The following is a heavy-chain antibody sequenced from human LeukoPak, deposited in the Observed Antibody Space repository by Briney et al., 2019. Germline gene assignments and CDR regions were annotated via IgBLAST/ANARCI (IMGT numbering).Heavy chain of an antibody. D-gene: IGHD1-7*01. CDR1: GGSFSSSSYY. Sequence: SETLSLTCTVSGGSFSSSSYYWGWIRQPPGKGLEWIGTIYYRGNTFYNPSLKSRVTISVDTSKNQFSLKLRSVTAADTAVYYCARLFGNYQNYFDYWGQGTLVTVSS. CDR3: ARLFGNYQNYFDY. V-gene: IGHV4-39*07. J-gene: IGHJ4*02. CDR2: IYYRGNT.